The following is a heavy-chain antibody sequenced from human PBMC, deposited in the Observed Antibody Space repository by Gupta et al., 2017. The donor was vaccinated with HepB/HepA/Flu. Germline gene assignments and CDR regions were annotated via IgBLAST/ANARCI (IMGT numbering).Heavy chain of an antibody. V-gene: IGHV5-51*01. CDR3: ARGKMGYNWRYFDY. D-gene: IGHD1-20*01. J-gene: IGHJ4*02. CDR2: LYPGDSDT. Sequence: VHPVQSGEEVKKPELTVKIYCLGHGYNFPSCWSRLVRQLPGKDLEWVGNLYPGDSDTRYSPSCQGPVTISADKSISTAYLQWSSLQASDTAMYYCARGKMGYNWRYFDYWGQGTLVTVSS. CDR1: GYNFPSCW.